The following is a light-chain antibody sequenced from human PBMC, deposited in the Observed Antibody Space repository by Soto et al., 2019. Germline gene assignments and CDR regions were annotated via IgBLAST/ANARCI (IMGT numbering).Light chain of an antibody. Sequence: EIVLTQSPGTLSLSPGERATLSCRASQSFSSSYLAWYQKKVGQAPRLLIYGASNRATGIPDRFSGSGSGTDFNLTISRLETEDFAVYYCQQYGSSSITFGQGTRVEIK. CDR3: QQYGSSSIT. J-gene: IGKJ5*01. CDR1: QSFSSSY. V-gene: IGKV3-20*01. CDR2: GAS.